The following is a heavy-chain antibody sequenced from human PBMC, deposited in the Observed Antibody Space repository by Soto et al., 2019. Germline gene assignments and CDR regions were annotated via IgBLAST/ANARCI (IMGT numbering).Heavy chain of an antibody. CDR2: IYYSGST. V-gene: IGHV4-59*01. J-gene: IGHJ5*02. D-gene: IGHD3-3*01. Sequence: QVQLQESGPGLVKPSETLSLTCTVSGGSISSYYWSWIRQPPGRGLEWIGYIYYSGSTTYNPSLKSRVTISVDTSKNQFSLKLSSVTAADTAVYYCARDSGITIFGVVGYNWFDPWGQGTLVTVSS. CDR3: ARDSGITIFGVVGYNWFDP. CDR1: GGSISSYY.